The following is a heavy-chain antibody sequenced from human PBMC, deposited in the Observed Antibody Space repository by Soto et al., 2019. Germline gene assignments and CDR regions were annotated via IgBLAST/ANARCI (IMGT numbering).Heavy chain of an antibody. CDR2: IYYSGST. CDR1: GGSVSSGGYY. V-gene: IGHV4-61*08. J-gene: IGHJ6*02. CDR3: AREHYGYGMDV. D-gene: IGHD3-10*01. Sequence: QVQLQESGPGLVKPSETLSLTCTVSGGSVSSGGYYCSWIRQPPGKGLEWIGYIYYSGSTNYNPSLKSRVTISVDTSKNQFSLKLSSVTAADTAVYYCAREHYGYGMDVWGQGTKVTVSS.